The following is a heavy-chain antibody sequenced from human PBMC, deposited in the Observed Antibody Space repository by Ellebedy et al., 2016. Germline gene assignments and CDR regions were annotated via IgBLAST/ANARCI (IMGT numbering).Heavy chain of an antibody. CDR2: ISYDGSNK. V-gene: IGHV3-30-3*01. J-gene: IGHJ5*02. CDR1: GFTFSSYA. Sequence: GESLKISXAASGFTFSSYAMHWVRQAPGKGLEWVAVISYDGSNKYYADSVKGRFTISRDNSKNTLYLQMNSLRAEDMAVYYCARGYRNTMGQNWFDPWGQGTLVTVSS. D-gene: IGHD3-10*01. CDR3: ARGYRNTMGQNWFDP.